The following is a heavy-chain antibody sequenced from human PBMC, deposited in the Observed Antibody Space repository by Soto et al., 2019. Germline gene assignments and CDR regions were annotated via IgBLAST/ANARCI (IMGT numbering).Heavy chain of an antibody. CDR2: IYHTVNT. CDR3: ARLQYTVVTALDI. V-gene: IGHV4-59*11. CDR1: GVSIDSHF. J-gene: IGHJ3*02. Sequence: SETLSLTCSVSGVSIDSHFWSWIRQAPGKGPELVGYIYHTVNTNYNPALKSRLTRSMDTSENQLSLQLSSVTAADTAVYYCARLQYTVVTALDIWGQGTMVTVSS. D-gene: IGHD2-15*01.